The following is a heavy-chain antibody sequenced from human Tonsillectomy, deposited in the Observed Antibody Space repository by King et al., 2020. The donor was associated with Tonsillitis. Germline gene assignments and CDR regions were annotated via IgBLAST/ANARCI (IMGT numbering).Heavy chain of an antibody. D-gene: IGHD3-22*01. CDR2: IYPGDSET. J-gene: IGHJ4*02. Sequence: VQLVQSGAEVKKPGESLKISCKGSRYNFTTFWIGWVRQMPGKGLEWMGIIYPGDSETTYSPSFQGQVTISADKSISTAYLQWNSLKASDTAMYYCARLSPFDSRGYYGSRTYYFASWGQGTLVTVSS. V-gene: IGHV5-51*01. CDR1: RYNFTTFW. CDR3: ARLSPFDSRGYYGSRTYYFAS.